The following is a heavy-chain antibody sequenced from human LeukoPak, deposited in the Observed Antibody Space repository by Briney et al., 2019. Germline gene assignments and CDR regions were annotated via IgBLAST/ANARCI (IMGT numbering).Heavy chain of an antibody. CDR3: ATGRVGATPPFDY. Sequence: QPGRSLRLSCAASGFTFDDYAMHWVRQAPGKGLEWVSGISWNSGSIGYADSVKGRLTISRDNAKNSLYLQMNSLRAEDTALYYCATGRVGATPPFDYWGQGTLVTVSS. V-gene: IGHV3-9*01. CDR2: ISWNSGSI. D-gene: IGHD1-26*01. J-gene: IGHJ4*02. CDR1: GFTFDDYA.